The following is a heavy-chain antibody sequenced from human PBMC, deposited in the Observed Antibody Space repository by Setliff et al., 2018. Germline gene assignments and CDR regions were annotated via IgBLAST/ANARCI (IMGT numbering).Heavy chain of an antibody. CDR2: INHSGST. D-gene: IGHD6-19*01. V-gene: IGHV4-34*01. J-gene: IGHJ3*02. Sequence: KASETLSLTCAVYGGSFSGYYWSWIRQPPGKGLEWIGEINHSGSTNYNPSLKSRVTISVDTSKNQFSLKLSSVTAADTAVYYCARGWGSGWSKEGAFDIWGQGTMVT. CDR3: ARGWGSGWSKEGAFDI. CDR1: GGSFSGYY.